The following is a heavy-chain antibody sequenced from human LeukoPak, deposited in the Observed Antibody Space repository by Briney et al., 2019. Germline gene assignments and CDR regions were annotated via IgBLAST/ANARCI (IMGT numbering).Heavy chain of an antibody. CDR1: GFTFSRYA. J-gene: IGHJ4*02. D-gene: IGHD3-10*01. CDR3: VKDGSGSYYTYYFDY. Sequence: GGSLRLSCSASGFTFSRYAMHWVRQAPGKGLEYVSAISRNGGSTYYADSVKGRFTISRDNSKNTLYLQMSSLRAEDTAVYYCVKDGSGSYYTYYFDYWGQGTLATVSS. V-gene: IGHV3-64D*06. CDR2: ISRNGGST.